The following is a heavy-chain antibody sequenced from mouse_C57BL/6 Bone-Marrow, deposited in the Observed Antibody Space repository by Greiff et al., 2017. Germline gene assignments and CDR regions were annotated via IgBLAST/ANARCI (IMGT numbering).Heavy chain of an antibody. CDR2: INPYNGDT. Sequence: VQLQQSGPELVKPGDSVKISCKASGYSFTGYFMNWVMQSHGKSLEWIGRINPYNGDTFYNQKFKGKATLTVDKSSSTAHMELRSLTSEDSAVYYCARWGLGGSSPFAYWGQGTLVTVSA. D-gene: IGHD1-1*01. V-gene: IGHV1-20*01. J-gene: IGHJ3*01. CDR3: ARWGLGGSSPFAY. CDR1: GYSFTGYF.